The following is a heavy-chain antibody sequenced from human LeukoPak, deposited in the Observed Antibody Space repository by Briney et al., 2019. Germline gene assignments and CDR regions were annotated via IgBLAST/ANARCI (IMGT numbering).Heavy chain of an antibody. D-gene: IGHD5-18*01. Sequence: SETLSLTCTVSGGSISSGSYYWSWIRQPAGKGLEWIGRIYTSGSTNYNPSLKSRVTISVHTSKNQFSLKLSSVTAADTAVYYCARVGSSSGYKYFQHWGQGTLVTVSS. J-gene: IGHJ1*01. CDR3: ARVGSSSGYKYFQH. CDR2: IYTSGST. V-gene: IGHV4-61*02. CDR1: GGSISSGSYY.